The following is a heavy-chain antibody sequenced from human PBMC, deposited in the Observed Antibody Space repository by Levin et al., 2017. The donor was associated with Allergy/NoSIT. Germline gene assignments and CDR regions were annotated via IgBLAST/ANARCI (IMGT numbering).Heavy chain of an antibody. Sequence: SQTLSLTCTVSGGSISIYYWSWIRQPPGKGLEWLGYIHYSGSTNYNPSLKSRVTISVDTSKNQFSLKLRSVTAADTAVYYCARVYTGNDKFDYWGQGTLVTVSS. V-gene: IGHV4-59*01. CDR1: GGSISIYY. J-gene: IGHJ4*02. CDR3: ARVYTGNDKFDY. CDR2: IHYSGST. D-gene: IGHD5-12*01.